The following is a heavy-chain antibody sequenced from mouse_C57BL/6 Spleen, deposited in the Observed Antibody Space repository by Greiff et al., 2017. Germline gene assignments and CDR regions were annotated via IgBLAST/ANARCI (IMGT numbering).Heavy chain of an antibody. CDR2: IYPGDGDT. CDR3: ARNKDYGVYFDY. J-gene: IGHJ2*01. CDR1: GYAFSSYW. D-gene: IGHD1-2*01. Sequence: QVQLQQSGAELVKPGASVKISCKASGYAFSSYWMNWVKQRPGKGLERIGQIYPGDGDTNYNGKFKGQATLTADKSYSTAYMQLSSRTSEDSAVYFCARNKDYGVYFDYWGQGTTLTVSS. V-gene: IGHV1-80*01.